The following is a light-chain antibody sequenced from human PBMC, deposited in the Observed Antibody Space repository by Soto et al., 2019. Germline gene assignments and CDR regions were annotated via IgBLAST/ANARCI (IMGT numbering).Light chain of an antibody. V-gene: IGKV3-20*01. CDR3: QQYGSSFT. Sequence: EIVLTQSPGTLSLSPGERATLSCRASQSVSSSYLAWYQQKPGQAPMLLIYGASSRATGIPDRFSGSGSGTDFTLTISRLEPEDFAVYYCQQYGSSFTFGPGTKVDIK. CDR2: GAS. J-gene: IGKJ3*01. CDR1: QSVSSSY.